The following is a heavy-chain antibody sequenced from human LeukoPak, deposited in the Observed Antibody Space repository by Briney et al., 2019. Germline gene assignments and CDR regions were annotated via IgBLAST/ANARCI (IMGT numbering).Heavy chain of an antibody. D-gene: IGHD5-18*01. J-gene: IGHJ3*02. CDR3: ARDGEKQLWFHDTRGAFDI. CDR1: GFTFSSYA. CDR2: ISYDGSNK. V-gene: IGHV3-30*04. Sequence: GRSLRLSCAASGFTFSSYAMHWVRQAPGKGLEWVAAISYDGSNKYYADSVKGRFTISRDNSKNTLYLQMNSLRAEDTAVYYCARDGEKQLWFHDTRGAFDIWGQGTMVTVSS.